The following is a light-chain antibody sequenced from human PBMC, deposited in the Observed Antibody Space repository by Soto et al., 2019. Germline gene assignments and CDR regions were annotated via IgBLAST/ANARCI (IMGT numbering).Light chain of an antibody. CDR1: QTAERW. J-gene: IGKJ2*02. V-gene: IGKV1-5*01. CDR3: QQYKDYECT. Sequence: IQMTQSPSTLSASVGDRAIITCRRSQTAERWMAWYQQTPGKAPKLLISDVSTLERGGPSRFSRSGSATESTLTISGLQPDDFANYYYQQYKDYECTFGQGTKVDIK. CDR2: DVS.